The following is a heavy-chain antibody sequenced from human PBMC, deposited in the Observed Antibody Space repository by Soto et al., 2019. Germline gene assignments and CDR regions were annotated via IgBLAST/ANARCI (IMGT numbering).Heavy chain of an antibody. CDR2: ISHSGIT. Sequence: PSETLSLTCAVSGGSITSANWWTWVRQPPGGGLGGIGEISHSGITNYKASLKSRVTMSVDKTKNDVSLKLTSVTAADTAVYYCARVLRGWFDPWGQGTPVTVSS. CDR1: GGSITSANW. CDR3: ARVLRGWFDP. J-gene: IGHJ5*02. V-gene: IGHV4-4*02.